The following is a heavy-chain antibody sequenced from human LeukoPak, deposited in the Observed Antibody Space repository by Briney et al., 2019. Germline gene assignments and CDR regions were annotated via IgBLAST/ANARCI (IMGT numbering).Heavy chain of an antibody. CDR1: GFTFSSYS. D-gene: IGHD2-2*01. V-gene: IGHV3-21*01. CDR3: ASGQLNAFDI. J-gene: IGHJ3*02. Sequence: GGSLRLSCAASGFTFSSYSMNWVRQAPGKGLEWVSSISSSSSYVYYADSVKGRFTISRDNAKNSLYLQMNSLRAEDTAVYYCASGQLNAFDIWGQGTMVTVSS. CDR2: ISSSSSYV.